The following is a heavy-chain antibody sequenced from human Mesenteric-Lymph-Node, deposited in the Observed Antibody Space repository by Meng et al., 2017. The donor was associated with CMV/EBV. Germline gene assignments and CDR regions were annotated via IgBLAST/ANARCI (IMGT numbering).Heavy chain of an antibody. V-gene: IGHV3-23*01. CDR2: ISGTGTST. CDR3: VRPTDD. CDR1: GFTFSSCA. D-gene: IGHD4-11*01. J-gene: IGHJ4*02. Sequence: GESLKISCAASGFTFSSCAMTWVRQAPGKGLEWVSTISGTGTSTYFADSVKGRFTISRDNSKNTLYLQMNSLRAEDTAVYYCVRPTDDWGQGTLVTVSS.